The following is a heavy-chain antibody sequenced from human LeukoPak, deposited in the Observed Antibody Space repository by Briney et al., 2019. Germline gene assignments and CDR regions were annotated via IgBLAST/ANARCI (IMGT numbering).Heavy chain of an antibody. CDR3: ARVSTRWLPNNWFDP. CDR1: GYTFTSYD. CDR2: INPNSGGT. D-gene: IGHD6-19*01. V-gene: IGHV1-2*02. J-gene: IGHJ5*02. Sequence: ASVKVSCKASGYTFTSYDINWVRQAPGQGLEWMGWINPNSGGTNYAQKFQGRVTMTRDTSISTAYMELSRLRSDDTAVYYCARVSTRWLPNNWFDPWGQGTLVTVSS.